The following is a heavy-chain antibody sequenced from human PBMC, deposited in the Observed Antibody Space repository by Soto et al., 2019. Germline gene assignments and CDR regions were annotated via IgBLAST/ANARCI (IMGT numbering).Heavy chain of an antibody. V-gene: IGHV3-66*01. CDR3: ARGRGSTGYLGREHYFDY. Sequence: EVQVVESGGGLVQPGGSLRLSCAASGFSVTNNYMNWVRQAPGKGLEWVSIIDIGGNTYYADSVKDRFTISTDNSRNMLYLHMDSLGAEATAVYYCARGRGSTGYLGREHYFDYWGQGTLVTVSP. D-gene: IGHD2-2*01. CDR1: GFSVTNNY. CDR2: IDIGGNT. J-gene: IGHJ4*02.